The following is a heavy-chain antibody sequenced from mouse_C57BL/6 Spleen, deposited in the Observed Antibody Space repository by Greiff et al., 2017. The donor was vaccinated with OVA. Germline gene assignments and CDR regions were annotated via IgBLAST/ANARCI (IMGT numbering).Heavy chain of an antibody. CDR2: IHPNSGST. J-gene: IGHJ2*01. D-gene: IGHD4-1*01. CDR1: GYTFTSYW. V-gene: IGHV1-64*01. Sequence: QVQLKQSGAELVKPGASVKLSCKASGYTFTSYWMHWVKQRPGQGLEWIGMIHPNSGSTNYNEKFKSKATLTVDKSSSTAYMQLSSLTSEDSAVYYCSLTGTVPDYWGQGTTLTVSS. CDR3: SLTGTVPDY.